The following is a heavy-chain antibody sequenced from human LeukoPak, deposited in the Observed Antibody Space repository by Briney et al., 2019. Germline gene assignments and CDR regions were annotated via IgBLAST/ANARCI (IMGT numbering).Heavy chain of an antibody. CDR3: AIAQNWKAGWFDP. CDR2: VNPEDGET. D-gene: IGHD1-1*01. V-gene: IGHV1-24*01. Sequence: ASVKVSCKVSGYTHTELSIHWVRQAPGKGLEWMGGVNPEDGETIYAQKFQGRVTMTEDTPISSLRSEDTAVYFCAIAQNWKAGWFDPWGQGTLVTVSS. J-gene: IGHJ5*02. CDR1: GYTHTELS.